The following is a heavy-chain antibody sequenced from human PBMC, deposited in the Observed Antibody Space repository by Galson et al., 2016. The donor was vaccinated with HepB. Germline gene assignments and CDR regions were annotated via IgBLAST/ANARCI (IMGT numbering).Heavy chain of an antibody. Sequence: TLSLTCTVSGASISSSDYSWSWIRQSAGKGLEWIGRIYKNGGTNYNPSLRSRVSISLDTSKNQFSLKLNSVTAADTAVYFCAREAVAYDPIFDYWGQGPLVTVSS. D-gene: IGHD4-23*01. V-gene: IGHV4-61*02. CDR1: GASISSSDYS. CDR3: AREAVAYDPIFDY. J-gene: IGHJ4*02. CDR2: IYKNGGT.